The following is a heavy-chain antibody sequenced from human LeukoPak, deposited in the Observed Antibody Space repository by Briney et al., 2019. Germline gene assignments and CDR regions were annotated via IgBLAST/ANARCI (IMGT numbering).Heavy chain of an antibody. CDR3: PNKQSDILTGYYDY. CDR1: GFSLSTSGVG. Sequence: SGPTLVNPTQTLTLTCTFSGFSLSTSGVGVGWIRQPPGKALEWLALIYWDDDKRYSPSLKSRLTITKDTSKNQVVLTMTNMDPVDTPTYYCPNKQSDILTGYYDYGAQETLVTVPS. J-gene: IGHJ4*02. CDR2: IYWDDDK. D-gene: IGHD3-9*01. V-gene: IGHV2-5*02.